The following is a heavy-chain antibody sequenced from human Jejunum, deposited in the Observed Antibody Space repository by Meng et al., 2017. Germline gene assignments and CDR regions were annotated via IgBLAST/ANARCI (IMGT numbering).Heavy chain of an antibody. J-gene: IGHJ1*01. V-gene: IGHV4-34*02. CDR3: ARPAGYSSDWYKYFQH. Sequence: QVRPQQWGAGLLKPSETLSHTCAVDGGSFSGYYWSWVRQSPGKGLEWIAEINHSGSSNYNPSFQSRVTISVDRPRNQFSLKLSSVTAADTGVYYCARPAGYSSDWYKYFQHWGQGTLVTVSS. CDR1: GGSFSGYY. D-gene: IGHD6-13*01. CDR2: INHSGSS.